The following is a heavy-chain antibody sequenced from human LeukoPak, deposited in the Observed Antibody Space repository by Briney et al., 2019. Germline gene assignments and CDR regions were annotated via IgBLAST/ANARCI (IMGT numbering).Heavy chain of an antibody. J-gene: IGHJ4*02. D-gene: IGHD1-26*01. Sequence: GGSLRLSCAASGFTFDDYAMHWVRQAPGKGLEWVSGISWNSGSIGYADSVKGRFTISRDNAKNSLYLQMNSLRAEDMALYYCAKDSGSAAHYFDYWGQGTLVTVSS. CDR3: AKDSGSAAHYFDY. CDR2: ISWNSGSI. CDR1: GFTFDDYA. V-gene: IGHV3-9*03.